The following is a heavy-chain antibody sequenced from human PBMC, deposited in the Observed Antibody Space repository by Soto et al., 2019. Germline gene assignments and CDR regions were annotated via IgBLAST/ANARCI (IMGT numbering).Heavy chain of an antibody. CDR2: IKNKIEGGTT. CDR1: GFIFSNTW. D-gene: IGHD6-25*01. Sequence: PGGSLRLSCAASGFIFSNTWINWVRQAPGKGLEWVGRIKNKIEGGTTNYAAPVKGRFTVSGDDSKNTVYLHMNSLRTEDTAVYYCTADIPNISANYGMDVWGQGTTVTVSS. J-gene: IGHJ6*02. CDR3: TADIPNISANYGMDV. V-gene: IGHV3-15*07.